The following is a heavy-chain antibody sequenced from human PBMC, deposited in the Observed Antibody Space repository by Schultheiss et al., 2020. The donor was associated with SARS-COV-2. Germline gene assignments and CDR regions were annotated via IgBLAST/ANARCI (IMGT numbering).Heavy chain of an antibody. Sequence: ESLKISCAVYGGSFSGYYWSWIRQPPGKGLEWIGYIYYSGSTNYNPSLKSRVTISVDTSKNQFSLKLSSVTAADTAVYYCARARIHLWLLIGHYFDYWGQGTLVTVS. V-gene: IGHV4-59*12. CDR1: GGSFSGYY. J-gene: IGHJ4*02. CDR2: IYYSGST. CDR3: ARARIHLWLLIGHYFDY. D-gene: IGHD5-18*01.